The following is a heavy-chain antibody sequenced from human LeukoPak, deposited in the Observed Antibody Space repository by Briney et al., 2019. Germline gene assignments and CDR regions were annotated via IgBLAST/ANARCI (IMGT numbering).Heavy chain of an antibody. J-gene: IGHJ4*02. V-gene: IGHV4-34*01. CDR2: INHSGST. CDR3: ARLRNYGGKPNLNY. CDR1: GESFSGNY. D-gene: IGHD4-23*01. Sequence: ASETLSLTCAVYGESFSGNYWSWIRQAPEKGLEWIGEINHSGSTNCNPSLKSRVTISVDTSKNQFSLNLRSVTAADTAVYYCARLRNYGGKPNLNYWGQGTLVTVSS.